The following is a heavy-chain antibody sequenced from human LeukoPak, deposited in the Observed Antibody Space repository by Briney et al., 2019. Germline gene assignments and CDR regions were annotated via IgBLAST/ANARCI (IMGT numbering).Heavy chain of an antibody. CDR1: GYTLTALY. CDR2: IYPNTGGT. D-gene: IGHD6-6*01. Sequence: ASVRVSCKTSGYTLTALYLHWVRQAPGQGLEWMGWIYPNTGGTNYAQKFKGRVTLTSDTSTRTAYMDLSNLRSDDTAIYYCARDGIARRPFDSWSQGTLVTVSS. J-gene: IGHJ4*02. CDR3: ARDGIARRPFDS. V-gene: IGHV1-2*02.